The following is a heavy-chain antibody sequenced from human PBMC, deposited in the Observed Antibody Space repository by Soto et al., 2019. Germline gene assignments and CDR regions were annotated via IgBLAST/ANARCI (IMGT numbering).Heavy chain of an antibody. CDR1: VASVSSGTYY. CDR3: ARGVGFSYDSTWFDI. D-gene: IGHD5-18*01. J-gene: IGHJ5*02. Sequence: SETLSLTCTFLVASVSSGTYYCSWIRQAPWKGLEWVGHIYYTGSTNYNPSLNNRVTISVDTSKNHFSLQLTSVTAADTAVYYCARGVGFSYDSTWFDIWGQVTLVTVS. CDR2: IYYTGST. V-gene: IGHV4-61*03.